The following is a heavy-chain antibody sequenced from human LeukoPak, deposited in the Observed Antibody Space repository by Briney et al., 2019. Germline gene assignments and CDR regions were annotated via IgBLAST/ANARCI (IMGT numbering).Heavy chain of an antibody. CDR1: GYTFTSYY. V-gene: IGHV1-46*01. J-gene: IGHJ6*03. CDR3: ARDGGYCSSTSCYSGNYYYYYYMDV. Sequence: ASVKVSCKASGYTFTSYYMHWVRQAPGQGLEWMGIINPSGGSTSYAQKFQGRVTMTRDTSTSTVYMELSSLRSEDTAVYYCARDGGYCSSTSCYSGNYYYYYYMDVWGKGTTVTISS. D-gene: IGHD2-2*01. CDR2: INPSGGST.